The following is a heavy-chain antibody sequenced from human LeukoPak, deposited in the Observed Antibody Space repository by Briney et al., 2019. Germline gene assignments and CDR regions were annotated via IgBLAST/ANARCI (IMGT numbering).Heavy chain of an antibody. D-gene: IGHD2-15*01. V-gene: IGHV1-2*06. CDR1: GYTFTGHY. CDR2: INPNSGGT. CDR3: ARNVSRSGFDP. J-gene: IGHJ5*02. Sequence: ASVKVSCKASGYTFTGHYMHWVRQAPGQGLEWMGRINPNSGGTNYAQKFQGRVTMTRDTSISTAYMELSRLRSDDTAVYYCARNVSRSGFDPWGQGPRSPSPQ.